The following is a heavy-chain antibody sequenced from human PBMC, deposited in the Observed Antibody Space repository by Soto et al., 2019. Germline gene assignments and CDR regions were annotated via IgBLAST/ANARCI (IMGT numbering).Heavy chain of an antibody. CDR3: ARKKYSTGWSGFDL. D-gene: IGHD5-12*01. Sequence: SETLSLTCAGYRGSFSDFYWNWILQPPGKGLEWIGEISHIGTTNFNPSPKRRVNLSVDTSKNQFSLNLSSVTAADTAVYFCARKKYSTGWSGFDLWGPGTLVTVS. CDR1: RGSFSDFY. V-gene: IGHV4-34*01. CDR2: ISHIGTT. J-gene: IGHJ4*02.